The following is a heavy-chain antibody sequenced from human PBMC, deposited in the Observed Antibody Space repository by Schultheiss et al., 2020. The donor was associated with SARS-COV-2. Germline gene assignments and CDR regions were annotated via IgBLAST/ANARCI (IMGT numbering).Heavy chain of an antibody. CDR1: GGSFSDFY. CDR2: INHRGST. CDR3: ARDFQGSVRSAIRGNNWFDP. V-gene: IGHV4-34*01. Sequence: SETLSLTCAVYGGSFSDFYWSWIRQPPGKGLEWIGEINHRGSTNYSPSLTSRVIVSVDTSKNQFSLKLSSVTAADTAVYYCARDFQGSVRSAIRGNNWFDPWGQGTLVTVSS. D-gene: IGHD2-2*02. J-gene: IGHJ5*02.